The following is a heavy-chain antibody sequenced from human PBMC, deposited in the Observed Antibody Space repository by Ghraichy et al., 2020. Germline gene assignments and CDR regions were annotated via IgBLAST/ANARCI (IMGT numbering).Heavy chain of an antibody. CDR3: SRGGGAGTPVLYHMDV. Sequence: LSLTCVASGLMFSPNTMNWVRQAPGKGLEWVSSISSSTRYIYYADSVKGRFTISRDNAQNSLYLQMNSLRAEDTVVYYCSRGGGAGTPVLYHMDVWGLGTTVTVSS. CDR1: GLMFSPNT. CDR2: ISSSTRYI. J-gene: IGHJ6*02. D-gene: IGHD6-19*01. V-gene: IGHV3-21*01.